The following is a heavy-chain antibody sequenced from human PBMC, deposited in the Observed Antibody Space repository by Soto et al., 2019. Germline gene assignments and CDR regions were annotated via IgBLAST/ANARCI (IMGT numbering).Heavy chain of an antibody. V-gene: IGHV3-23*01. CDR2: ISGSGGST. J-gene: IGHJ4*02. CDR1: GFTFSSYA. D-gene: IGHD6-19*01. CDR3: AKDYKGPVAGFFDY. Sequence: PGGSLRLSCAASGFTFSSYAMSWVRQAPGKGLEWVSAISGSGGSTYYAGSVKGRFTISRDNSKNTLYLQMNSLRAEDTAVYYCAKDYKGPVAGFFDYWGQGTLVTVSS.